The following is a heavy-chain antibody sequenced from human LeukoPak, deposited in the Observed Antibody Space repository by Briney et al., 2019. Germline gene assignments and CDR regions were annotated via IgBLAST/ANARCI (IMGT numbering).Heavy chain of an antibody. Sequence: GGSLRLSCAASGFTFSGYWMSWVRQTPERGLEWVANIKQDGSEKYYVDSVKGRFTISRDNAKNSLFLQMNCLRADDTAVYYCARDKIVGPTTLDYWGQGTLVTVSS. CDR3: ARDKIVGPTTLDY. CDR2: IKQDGSEK. V-gene: IGHV3-7*01. J-gene: IGHJ4*02. D-gene: IGHD1-26*01. CDR1: GFTFSGYW.